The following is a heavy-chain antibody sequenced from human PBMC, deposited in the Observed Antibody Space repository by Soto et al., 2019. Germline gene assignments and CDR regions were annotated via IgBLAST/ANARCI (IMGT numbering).Heavy chain of an antibody. V-gene: IGHV4-34*01. CDR2: MYHSGST. CDR1: GWSFSAFY. CDR3: AAGGGLPRYY. D-gene: IGHD5-12*01. J-gene: IGHJ4*02. Sequence: PSETLSLTCAFHGWSFSAFYWILIRQSPGKGLEWIGYMYHSGSTYYNPSLKSRVTISVDRSKNQFSLKLSSVTAADTAVYYCAAGGGLPRYYWGQGTLVTVSS.